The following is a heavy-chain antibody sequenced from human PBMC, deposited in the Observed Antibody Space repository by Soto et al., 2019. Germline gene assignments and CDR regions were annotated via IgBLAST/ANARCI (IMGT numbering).Heavy chain of an antibody. CDR3: ARDASGTNRVLRYFDWSPSSYYYGMDV. J-gene: IGHJ6*02. D-gene: IGHD3-9*01. Sequence: GASVKVSCKASGYTFTGYYMHWVRQAPGQGLEWMGWINPNSGGTNYAQKFQGWVTMTRDTSISTAYMELSRLRSDDTAVYYCARDASGTNRVLRYFDWSPSSYYYGMDVWGQGTTVTVSS. V-gene: IGHV1-2*04. CDR1: GYTFTGYY. CDR2: INPNSGGT.